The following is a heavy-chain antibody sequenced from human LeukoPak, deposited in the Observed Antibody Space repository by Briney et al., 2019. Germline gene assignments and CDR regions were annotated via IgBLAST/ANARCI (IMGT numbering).Heavy chain of an antibody. CDR2: ISYSGST. V-gene: IGHV4-39*02. J-gene: IGHJ4*02. D-gene: IGHD3-3*01. CDR1: GGSISSSSYY. CDR3: ARDFGMLMPFYFFDY. Sequence: SETLSLTCTVSGGSISSSSYYWGWIRQPPGKGLEWIGSISYSGSTYYNPSLKSRVTTSADTSKNQFSLKLSSVTAADTAVYYCARDFGMLMPFYFFDYWGQGTLVTVSS.